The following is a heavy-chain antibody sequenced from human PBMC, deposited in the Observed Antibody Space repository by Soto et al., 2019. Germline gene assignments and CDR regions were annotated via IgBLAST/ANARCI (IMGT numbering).Heavy chain of an antibody. CDR3: AREEEQLVDY. CDR1: GFTFSSYA. V-gene: IGHV3-30-3*01. J-gene: IGHJ4*02. CDR2: ISYDGSNK. Sequence: QVQLVESGGGVVQPGRSLRLSCAASGFTFSSYAMHWVRQAPGKGLEWEAVISYDGSNKYYADSVKGRFTISRDNSKNTLYLQMNSLRAEDTAVYYCAREEEQLVDYWGQGTLVTVSS. D-gene: IGHD6-13*01.